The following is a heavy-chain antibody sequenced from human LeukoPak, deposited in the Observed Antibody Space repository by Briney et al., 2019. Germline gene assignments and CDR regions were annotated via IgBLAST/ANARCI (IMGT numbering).Heavy chain of an antibody. CDR1: GFTFSDYA. D-gene: IGHD6-19*01. CDR3: AKRERQSFAY. Sequence: GGSLRLSCAASGFTFSDYAMTWVRQAPGKGLEGVSGITGSGSSTFYADSVKGRFTISRDNSKNTVSLQMSGLRAEDTAVYYCAKRERQSFAYWGQGTLVTVSS. CDR2: ITGSGSST. J-gene: IGHJ4*02. V-gene: IGHV3-23*01.